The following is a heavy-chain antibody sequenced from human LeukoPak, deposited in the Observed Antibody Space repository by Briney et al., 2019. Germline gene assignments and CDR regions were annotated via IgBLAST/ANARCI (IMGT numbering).Heavy chain of an antibody. V-gene: IGHV4-59*08. CDR1: GDSLTSHF. CDR3: ARRMATVTDAFDI. Sequence: SETLSLTCDVSGDSLTSHFWSWIRQTPGKGLEWIGYVFHSGTTNYSPSLKSRVTISLDTSKKQFYLRLASVTAADTAVYYCARRMATVTDAFDIWGRGTMVSVSS. J-gene: IGHJ3*02. CDR2: VFHSGTT. D-gene: IGHD5-24*01.